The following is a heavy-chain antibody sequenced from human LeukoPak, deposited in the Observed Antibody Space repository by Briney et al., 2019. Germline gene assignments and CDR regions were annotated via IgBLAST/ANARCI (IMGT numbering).Heavy chain of an antibody. CDR1: GFTFSSYW. J-gene: IGHJ4*02. Sequence: GGSLRLSCAASGFTFSSYWMSWVRQAPGKGLEWVSAISGSGGSTYYADSVKGRFTISRDNSKNTLYLQMNSLRAEDTAVYYCAKALGVRGVIITGFDYWGQGTLVTVSS. D-gene: IGHD3-10*01. CDR3: AKALGVRGVIITGFDY. V-gene: IGHV3-23*01. CDR2: ISGSGGST.